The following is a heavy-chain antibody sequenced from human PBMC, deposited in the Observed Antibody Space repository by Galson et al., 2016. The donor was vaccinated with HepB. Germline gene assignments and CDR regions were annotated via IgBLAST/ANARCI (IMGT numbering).Heavy chain of an antibody. CDR1: GASIKSSSYY. CDR3: ARQGDTYAYDGGYFDG. Sequence: SETLSLTCTVSGASIKSSSYYWDWIRQPPGKGLEWIGSTSYSGRTYYNPSLKSRVTISVDTSKNDFSLKLTSVTAAETAVYYCARQGDTYAYDGGYFDGWGQGALVTVSS. D-gene: IGHD3-16*01. V-gene: IGHV4-39*07. J-gene: IGHJ4*02. CDR2: TSYSGRT.